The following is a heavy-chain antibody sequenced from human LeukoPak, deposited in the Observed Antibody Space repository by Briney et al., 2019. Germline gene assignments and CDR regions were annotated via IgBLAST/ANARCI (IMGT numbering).Heavy chain of an antibody. V-gene: IGHV3-53*01. CDR2: IYSGGTT. Sequence: PGGSLRLSCAASGFTVSSNYMNWVRQAPGKGLQWVSVIYSGGTTDYADSVKGRSIISRDNSNNTVYLQMNSLRAEDTAMYHCARSSGGSHFDYWGQGTLVTVSS. J-gene: IGHJ4*02. CDR1: GFTVSSNY. CDR3: ARSSGGSHFDY. D-gene: IGHD1-26*01.